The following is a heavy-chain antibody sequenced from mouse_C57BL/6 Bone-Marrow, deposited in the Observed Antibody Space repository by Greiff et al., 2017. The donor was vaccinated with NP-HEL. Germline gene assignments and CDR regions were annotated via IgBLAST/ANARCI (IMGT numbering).Heavy chain of an antibody. J-gene: IGHJ1*03. CDR3: TRSSFWYFDV. CDR1: GYTFTDYE. CDR2: IDPETGGT. Sequence: QVQLQQSGAELVRPGASVTLSCKASGYTFTDYEMHWVKQTPVHGLEWIGAIDPETGGTAYNQKFKGKAILTADKSSSTAYMELRSLTSEDSAVYYDTRSSFWYFDVWGTGTTVTVAS. D-gene: IGHD1-1*01. V-gene: IGHV1-15*01.